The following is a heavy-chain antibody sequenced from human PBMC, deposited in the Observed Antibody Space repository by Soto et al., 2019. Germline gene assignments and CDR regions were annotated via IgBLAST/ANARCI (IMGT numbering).Heavy chain of an antibody. J-gene: IGHJ4*02. D-gene: IGHD3-22*01. CDR1: GFTFSSYA. CDR2: ISGSGGST. CDR3: ANPHYYDSSGYGY. V-gene: IGHV3-23*01. Sequence: GGSLRLSCAASGFTFSSYAMSWVRQAPGKGLEWVSAISGSGGSTYYADSVKGRFTISRDNSKNTLYLQMDSLRAEDTAVYYCANPHYYDSSGYGYWGQGTLVTVSS.